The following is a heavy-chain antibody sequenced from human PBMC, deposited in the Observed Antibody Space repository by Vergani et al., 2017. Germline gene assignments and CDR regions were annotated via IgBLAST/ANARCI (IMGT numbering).Heavy chain of an antibody. V-gene: IGHV3-23*01. J-gene: IGHJ4*02. CDR3: AKDYNIMGALHY. Sequence: EVRLLESGGGLVQPGGSLRLSCAASGFTFNIYAMSWVRQAPGKGLEWVSTITYNGGRTYSADSVTGRFTISRDNSKNTLFLQLKTLRAEDTGVYYCAKDYNIMGALHYWGQGTLVAVSS. CDR2: ITYNGGRT. D-gene: IGHD5-12*01. CDR1: GFTFNIYA.